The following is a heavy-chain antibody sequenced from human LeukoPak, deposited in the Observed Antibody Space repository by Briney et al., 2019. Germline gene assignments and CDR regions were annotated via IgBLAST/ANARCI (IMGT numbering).Heavy chain of an antibody. Sequence: PGGSLRLSCAASGFTFSSYSMNWVRQAPGKGLEWVSAISGSGGSTYYADSVKGRFTISRDNSKNTLYLQMNSLRAEDTAVYYCAKDRNQEYYYDSSGYYPPGAFDIWGQGTMVTVSS. J-gene: IGHJ3*02. V-gene: IGHV3-23*01. CDR3: AKDRNQEYYYDSSGYYPPGAFDI. CDR2: ISGSGGST. CDR1: GFTFSSYS. D-gene: IGHD3-22*01.